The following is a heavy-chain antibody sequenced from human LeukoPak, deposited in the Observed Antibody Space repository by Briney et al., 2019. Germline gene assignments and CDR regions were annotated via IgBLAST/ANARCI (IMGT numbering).Heavy chain of an antibody. CDR3: ARETYDPFSY. V-gene: IGHV3-48*03. Sequence: GGSLRLSCAASGFTFSSYEMNWVRQAPGKGLEWVSYISSSGSTIYYADSVKGRFTISRDNAKNSLYLQMNSLRAEDTAVYYCARETYDPFSYWGQGTLVTVSS. J-gene: IGHJ4*02. CDR1: GFTFSSYE. D-gene: IGHD5-12*01. CDR2: ISSSGSTI.